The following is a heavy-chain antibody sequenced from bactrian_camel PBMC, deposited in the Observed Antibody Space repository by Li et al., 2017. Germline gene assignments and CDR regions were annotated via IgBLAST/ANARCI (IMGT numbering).Heavy chain of an antibody. V-gene: IGHV3S36*01. J-gene: IGHJ4*01. CDR1: GFTFETYA. CDR3: ARGLVRYGGAGHY. CDR2: LNSGGGSI. D-gene: IGHD6*01. Sequence: VQLVESGGGSVQSGGSLRLSCVASGFTFETYAMAWVRQVPGKGLEWVSSLNSGGGSIYYTDSVKGRFTISRDKDKNLLYLQMNDLKPEDTAMYYCARGLVRYGGAGHYWGRGTQVTVS.